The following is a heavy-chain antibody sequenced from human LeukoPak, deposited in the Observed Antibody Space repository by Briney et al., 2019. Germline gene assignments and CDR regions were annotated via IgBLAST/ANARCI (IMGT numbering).Heavy chain of an antibody. D-gene: IGHD6-13*01. CDR3: ARAPWRQQLVGNYFDY. CDR1: GGSISSGGYY. CDR2: IYHSGST. V-gene: IGHV4-30-2*01. J-gene: IGHJ4*02. Sequence: PSQTLSLTCTVSGGSISSGGYYWSWIRQPPGKGLEWIGYIYHSGSTYYNPSLKSRVTISVDRSKNQFSLKLSSVTAADTAVYYCARAPWRQQLVGNYFDYWGQGTLVTVSS.